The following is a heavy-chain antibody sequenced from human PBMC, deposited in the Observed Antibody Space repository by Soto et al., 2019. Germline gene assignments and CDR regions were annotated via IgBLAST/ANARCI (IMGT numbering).Heavy chain of an antibody. V-gene: IGHV3-30-3*01. D-gene: IGHD3-22*01. J-gene: IGHJ3*02. CDR2: ISYDGSNK. Sequence: PGGSLRLSCAASGFTFSSYAMHWVRQAPGKGLEWVAVISYDGSNKYYADSVKGRFTISRDNSKNTLYLQMNSLRAEDTAVYYCARVVVITTSGAFDIWGKGTMVTVSS. CDR1: GFTFSSYA. CDR3: ARVVVITTSGAFDI.